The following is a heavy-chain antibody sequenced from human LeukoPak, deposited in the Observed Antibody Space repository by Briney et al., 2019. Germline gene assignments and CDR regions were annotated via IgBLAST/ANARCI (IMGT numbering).Heavy chain of an antibody. CDR1: GGSISSSSYY. Sequence: SETLSLTCTVSGGSISSSSYYWGWIRQPPGKGLEWIGSIYYSGSTYYNPSLKSRVTISVDTSKNQFSLKLSSVTAADTAVYYCARVLRFLEWLFPTYSWFDPWGQGTLVTVSS. CDR2: IYYSGST. CDR3: ARVLRFLEWLFPTYSWFDP. V-gene: IGHV4-39*01. J-gene: IGHJ5*02. D-gene: IGHD3-3*01.